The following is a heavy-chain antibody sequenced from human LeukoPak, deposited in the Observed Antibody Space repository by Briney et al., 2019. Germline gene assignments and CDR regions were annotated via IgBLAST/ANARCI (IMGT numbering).Heavy chain of an antibody. CDR1: GYTFTGYY. V-gene: IGHV1-2*02. CDR2: INPNNGGT. CDR3: ARGKYTGYETFDY. J-gene: IGHJ4*02. D-gene: IGHD5-12*01. Sequence: ASVKVSCKASGYTFTGYYIHWVRQAPGQGLEWMGWINPNNGGTNYAQKFQGRVTMTRDTSISTAHMELNRLTSDDTAVYYCARGKYTGYETFDYWGQGTPVTVSS.